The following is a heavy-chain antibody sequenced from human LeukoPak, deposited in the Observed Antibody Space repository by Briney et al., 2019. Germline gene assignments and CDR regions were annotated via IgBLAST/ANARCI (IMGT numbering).Heavy chain of an antibody. CDR3: ARRYSTSSVEDFDY. D-gene: IGHD6-6*01. CDR1: GFTFSSYA. J-gene: IGHJ4*02. Sequence: GGSLRLSCAGSGFTFSSYAMSWVRQAAGRGLEWVSAICKSGGSTYYADSVRGRFTISRDNSKNSLYLQMNSLRAEDTAVYYCARRYSTSSVEDFDYWGQGTLVTVSS. CDR2: ICKSGGST. V-gene: IGHV3-23*01.